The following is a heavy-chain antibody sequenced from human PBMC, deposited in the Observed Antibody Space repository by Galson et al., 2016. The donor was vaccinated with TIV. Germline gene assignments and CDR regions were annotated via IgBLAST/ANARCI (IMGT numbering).Heavy chain of an antibody. J-gene: IGHJ5*02. V-gene: IGHV1-69*13. CDR1: GGTFNNYA. D-gene: IGHD4-23*01. Sequence: SVKVSCKASGGTFNNYACNWVRQAPGQGLEWMGGILPISRTANYAQKFQGRVTFTADDSTRTAYMELSSLKSDDTAIYYCARDEVVTPVRFDPWGQGTLVTVSS. CDR2: ILPISRTA. CDR3: ARDEVVTPVRFDP.